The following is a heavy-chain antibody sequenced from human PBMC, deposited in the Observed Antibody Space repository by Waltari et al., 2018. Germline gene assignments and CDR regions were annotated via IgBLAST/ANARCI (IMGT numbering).Heavy chain of an antibody. CDR2: IYHSGST. CDR3: ARQGPYSSGWYAWFDP. CDR1: GYSISSGYY. D-gene: IGHD6-19*01. J-gene: IGHJ5*02. Sequence: QVQLQESGPGLVKPSETLSLTCAVPGYSISSGYYWGWIRPPPGKGLEWIGSIYHSGSTYYNPYLKSRVTISVDTSKNQFSLKLSSVTAADTAVYYCARQGPYSSGWYAWFDPWGQGTLVTVSS. V-gene: IGHV4-38-2*01.